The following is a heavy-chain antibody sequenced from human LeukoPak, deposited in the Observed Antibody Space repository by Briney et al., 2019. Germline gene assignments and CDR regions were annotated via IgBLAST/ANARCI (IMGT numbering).Heavy chain of an antibody. CDR3: ARDLRRSGDY. Sequence: GGSLRLSCAASGFTFSTYAMNWVRQTPGKGLEWVSSISSSSSYIYYADSVKGRFTISRDNAKNSLYLQMNSLRAEDTAVYYCARDLRRSGDYWGQGTLVTVSS. J-gene: IGHJ4*02. V-gene: IGHV3-21*01. CDR2: ISSSSSYI. D-gene: IGHD4-17*01. CDR1: GFTFSTYA.